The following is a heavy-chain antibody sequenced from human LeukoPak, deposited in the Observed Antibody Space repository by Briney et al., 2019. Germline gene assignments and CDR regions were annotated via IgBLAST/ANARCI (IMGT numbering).Heavy chain of an antibody. Sequence: ASVKVSRTASGYTFTGYYMHWVRQAPGQGLEWMGRINPNSGGTNYAQKFQGRVTMTRDTSISTAYMELSRLRSDDTAVYYCARSLYGRDAFDIWDQGTMVTVSS. J-gene: IGHJ3*02. CDR3: ARSLYGRDAFDI. D-gene: IGHD2-8*01. CDR1: GYTFTGYY. CDR2: INPNSGGT. V-gene: IGHV1-2*06.